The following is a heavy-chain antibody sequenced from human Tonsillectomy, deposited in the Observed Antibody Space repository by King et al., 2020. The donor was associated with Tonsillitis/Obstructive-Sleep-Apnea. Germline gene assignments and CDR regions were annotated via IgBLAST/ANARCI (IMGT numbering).Heavy chain of an antibody. D-gene: IGHD2-15*01. CDR3: ARGYCSGGSCDFVDY. CDR2: ISYDGSNK. Sequence: VQLVESGGGVVQPGRSLRLSCAASGFTFSSYAMHWVRQAPGKGLEWVAVISYDGSNKYYADSVKGRFTISRDNSKNKLYLQMNSLRAEDTAVYYCARGYCSGGSCDFVDYWGQGTLVTVSS. V-gene: IGHV3-30*01. J-gene: IGHJ4*02. CDR1: GFTFSSYA.